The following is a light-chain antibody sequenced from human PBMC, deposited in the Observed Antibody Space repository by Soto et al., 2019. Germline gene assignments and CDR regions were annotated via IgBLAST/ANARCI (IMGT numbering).Light chain of an antibody. CDR3: QQYNNWPFS. J-gene: IGKJ5*01. CDR2: GVS. V-gene: IGKV3D-15*01. Sequence: EIVMTQSPATLSVSPGERATLSCRASQNVLSNLAWYQQKPGQAPRLLISGVSNRATGTPDRFSGSGSGTDFTLTISGLQSGDSAVYFCQQYNNWPFSFGQGTRREIK. CDR1: QNVLSN.